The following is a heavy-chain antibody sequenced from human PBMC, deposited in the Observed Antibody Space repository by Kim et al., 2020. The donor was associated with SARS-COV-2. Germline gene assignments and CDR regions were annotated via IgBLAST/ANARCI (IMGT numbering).Heavy chain of an antibody. V-gene: IGHV3-72*01. CDR3: GRDKGGNELDY. D-gene: IGHD1-1*01. Sequence: TEYAASVKGRSTISRDDSKNPVYLQMNSLKIEDTAFYYCGRDKGGNELDYWGQGTLVTVSS. CDR2: T. J-gene: IGHJ4*02.